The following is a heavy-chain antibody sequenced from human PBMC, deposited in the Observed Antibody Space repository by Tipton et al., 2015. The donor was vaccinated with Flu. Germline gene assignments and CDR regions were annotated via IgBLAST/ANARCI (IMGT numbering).Heavy chain of an antibody. CDR2: IYHSGNT. V-gene: IGHV4-39*07. J-gene: IGHJ4*02. Sequence: LRLSCTVSSGSIRSTNYFCAWIRQPPGKRLELIGSIYHSGNTYYNPSLKSRVTISVDTSKNQFSLKLSPMTAADTAVYYCARDRSGSYGPLDYWGQGTLVTVSS. D-gene: IGHD1-26*01. CDR1: SGSIRSTNYF. CDR3: ARDRSGSYGPLDY.